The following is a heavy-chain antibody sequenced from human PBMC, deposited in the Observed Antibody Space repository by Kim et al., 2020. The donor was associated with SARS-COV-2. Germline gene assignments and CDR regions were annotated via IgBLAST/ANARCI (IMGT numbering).Heavy chain of an antibody. CDR3: ARGARTMIVVLHFDP. Sequence: SETLSLTCAVYGGSFSGYYWSWIRQPPGKGLEWIGEINHSGSTNYNPSLKSRVTISVDTSKNQFSLKLSSVTAADTAVYYCARGARTMIVVLHFDPWGQG. V-gene: IGHV4-34*01. CDR2: INHSGST. J-gene: IGHJ5*02. D-gene: IGHD3-22*01. CDR1: GGSFSGYY.